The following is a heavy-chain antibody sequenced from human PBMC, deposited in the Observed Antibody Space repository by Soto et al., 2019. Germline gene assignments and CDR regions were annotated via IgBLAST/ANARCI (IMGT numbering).Heavy chain of an antibody. D-gene: IGHD2-15*01. V-gene: IGHV3-30-3*01. CDR3: ASNDVNGSDCDLAY. J-gene: IGHJ4*02. CDR2: ISSDGTNR. Sequence: QVQLVESGGGVVQPGGSLRLSCAVSGFTFSNDIMHWVRQAPGKGLEWVALISSDGTNRYYADSVQGRFTTSRDNAKNTMYLQMNSLRVEDTATYYCASNDVNGSDCDLAYWGQGALVTVAS. CDR1: GFTFSNDI.